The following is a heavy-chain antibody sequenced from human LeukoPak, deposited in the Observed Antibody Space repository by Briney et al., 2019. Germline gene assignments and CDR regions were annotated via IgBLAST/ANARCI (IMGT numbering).Heavy chain of an antibody. CDR1: GGYISSYY. D-gene: IGHD2-2*01. Sequence: PSETLSLTCTVSGGYISSYYWRWVRQPPGKGLEWIGYIFNSGSTNYNPSLKSRVTISVDTSKNQFSLKLSSVTAADTAVYFCALGDCSSTSSYVFDYWGQGTLVTVSS. V-gene: IGHV4-59*01. CDR3: ALGDCSSTSSYVFDY. CDR2: IFNSGST. J-gene: IGHJ4*02.